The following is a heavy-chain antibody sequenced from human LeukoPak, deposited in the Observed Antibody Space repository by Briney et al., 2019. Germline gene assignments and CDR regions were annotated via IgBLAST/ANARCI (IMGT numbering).Heavy chain of an antibody. CDR2: ISGSGDST. Sequence: GGSLRLSCAASGFSFSTYAMSWVRQAPGKGLEWGSSISGSGDSTYYVDSVRGRFTISRDNSKNTLYLQMNGLRAEDTAVYYCAEDVVVVVAAKPGIWGQGTLVTVSS. J-gene: IGHJ4*02. CDR1: GFSFSTYA. V-gene: IGHV3-23*01. D-gene: IGHD2-15*01. CDR3: AEDVVVVVAAKPGI.